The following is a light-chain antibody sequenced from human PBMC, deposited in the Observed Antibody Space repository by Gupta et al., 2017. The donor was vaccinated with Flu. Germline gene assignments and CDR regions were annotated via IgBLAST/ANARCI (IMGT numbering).Light chain of an antibody. CDR1: QSLLHRNGYNF. V-gene: IGKV2-28*01. Sequence: ISCRSSQSLLHRNGYNFLEWYLQKPGQSPQLLIYLGSNRASGVPDRFSGSGSGTDFTLKISRVEAEDVGVYYCMQALQTPYTFGQGTKLEIK. J-gene: IGKJ2*01. CDR3: MQALQTPYT. CDR2: LGS.